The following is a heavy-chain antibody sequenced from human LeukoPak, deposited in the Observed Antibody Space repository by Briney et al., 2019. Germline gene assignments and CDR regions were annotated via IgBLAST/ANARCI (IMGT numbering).Heavy chain of an antibody. CDR1: RFSFSKYA. CDR2: IYYSGST. D-gene: IGHD2-2*01. Sequence: GSLRLSCAASRFSFSKYAMSWVRQAPGKGLEWIGYIYYSGSTNYNPSLKSRVTMSVDTSKNQFSLKLTSVTAADTAVYYCARVSPRRQLLLSVWGQGTLVTVSS. V-gene: IGHV4-59*01. J-gene: IGHJ4*02. CDR3: ARVSPRRQLLLSV.